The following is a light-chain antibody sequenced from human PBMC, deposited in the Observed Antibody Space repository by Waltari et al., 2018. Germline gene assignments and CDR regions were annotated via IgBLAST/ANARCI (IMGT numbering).Light chain of an antibody. CDR3: AAWDDRLFGPV. V-gene: IGLV1-44*01. Sequence: QSALTQPPSTSGTPGQRVTISCSGSNSNIGVTTVNWYQVLPGTAPKLLLYGNAQRPSGVPDRFSASKSGSSASLAISGLQSEDEADYYCAAWDDRLFGPVFGTGTEVTVL. CDR2: GNA. J-gene: IGLJ1*01. CDR1: NSNIGVTT.